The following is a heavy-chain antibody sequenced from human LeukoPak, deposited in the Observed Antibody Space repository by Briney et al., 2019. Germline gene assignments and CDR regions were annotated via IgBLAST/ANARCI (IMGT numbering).Heavy chain of an antibody. V-gene: IGHV7-4-1*02. CDR3: ARESSIVVVPAALDI. CDR1: GGTFSSYA. J-gene: IGHJ4*02. D-gene: IGHD2-2*01. Sequence: ASVKVSCKASGGTFSSYAISWVRQAPGQGLEWMTWINTNTGNPTYAQGFTGRFVFSLDTSVSTAYLQISSLKAEDTAVYYCARESSIVVVPAALDIWGQGTLVTVSS. CDR2: INTNTGNP.